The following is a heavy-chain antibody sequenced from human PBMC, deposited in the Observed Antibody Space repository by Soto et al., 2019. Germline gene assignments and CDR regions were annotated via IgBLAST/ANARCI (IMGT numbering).Heavy chain of an antibody. D-gene: IGHD6-25*01. V-gene: IGHV5-51*01. Sequence: PMLSCKGSGYSFTSYWIGCVRQMPGKGLEWMGIIYPGDSDTRYSPSFQGQVTISADKSISTAYRQWSSLKASDTAMYYCATYRSAGSLGMDVWDQGTTVTVSS. J-gene: IGHJ6*02. CDR3: ATYRSAGSLGMDV. CDR2: IYPGDSDT. CDR1: GYSFTSYW.